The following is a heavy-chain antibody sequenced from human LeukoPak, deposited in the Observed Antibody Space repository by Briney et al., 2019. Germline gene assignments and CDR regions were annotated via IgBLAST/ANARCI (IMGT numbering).Heavy chain of an antibody. CDR1: GGSISSSSYY. Sequence: SETLSLTCTDSGGSISSSSYYWGWIRQPPGKGLEWIGSIYYSGSTYYNPSLKSRVTISVDTSKNQFSLKLSSVTAADTAVYYCARDQVETTGGSEIDYWGQGTLVTVSS. CDR2: IYYSGST. V-gene: IGHV4-39*07. J-gene: IGHJ4*02. D-gene: IGHD4-17*01. CDR3: ARDQVETTGGSEIDY.